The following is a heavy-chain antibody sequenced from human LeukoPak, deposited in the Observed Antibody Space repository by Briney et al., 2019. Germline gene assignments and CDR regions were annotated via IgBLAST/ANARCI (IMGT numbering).Heavy chain of an antibody. Sequence: ASVKVSCKASGGTFSSYAISWVRQAHGQGLGWMGGIIPIFGTANYAQKFQGRVTITADESTSTAYMELSSPRSEDTAVYYCARSSRYCSSTSCYDCYYYYYMDVWGKGTTVTVSS. D-gene: IGHD2-2*01. J-gene: IGHJ6*03. V-gene: IGHV1-69*13. CDR3: ARSSRYCSSTSCYDCYYYYYMDV. CDR2: IIPIFGTA. CDR1: GGTFSSYA.